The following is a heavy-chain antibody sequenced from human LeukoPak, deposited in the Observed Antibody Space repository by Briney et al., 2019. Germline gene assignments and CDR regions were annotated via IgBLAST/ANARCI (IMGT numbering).Heavy chain of an antibody. J-gene: IGHJ4*02. CDR1: GGSISSGGYY. CDR3: ARRGRSGSWYYFDY. D-gene: IGHD6-13*01. CDR2: IYYSGST. V-gene: IGHV4-61*08. Sequence: SETLSLTCTVSGGSISSGGYYWSWIRQHPGKGLEWIGYIYYSGSTNYNPSLKSRVTISVDTSKNQFSLKLSSVTAADTAVYYCARRGRSGSWYYFDYWGQGTLVTVSS.